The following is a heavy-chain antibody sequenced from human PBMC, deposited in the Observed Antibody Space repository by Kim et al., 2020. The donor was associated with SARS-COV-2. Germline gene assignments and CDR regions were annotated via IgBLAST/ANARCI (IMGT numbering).Heavy chain of an antibody. V-gene: IGHV1-18*01. CDR2: T. CDR3: ARGIGFGELGY. Sequence: TNYAQKLQGRVTMTTDTSTSTAYMELRSLRSDDTAVYYCARGIGFGELGYWGQGTLVTVSS. J-gene: IGHJ4*02. D-gene: IGHD3-10*01.